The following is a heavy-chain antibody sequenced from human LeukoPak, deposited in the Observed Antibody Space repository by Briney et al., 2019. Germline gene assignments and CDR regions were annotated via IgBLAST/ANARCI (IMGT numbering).Heavy chain of an antibody. CDR3: ARAIFDGQWLVPLDY. V-gene: IGHV3-7*01. CDR2: IKQDGSEK. J-gene: IGHJ4*02. Sequence: GGSLRLSCAASGITFSSYAMSWVRQAPGKGLEWVANIKQDGSEKYYVDSVKGRFTISRDNAKNSLYLQMNSLRVEDTAVYYCARAIFDGQWLVPLDYWGQGTLVTVSS. D-gene: IGHD6-19*01. CDR1: GITFSSYA.